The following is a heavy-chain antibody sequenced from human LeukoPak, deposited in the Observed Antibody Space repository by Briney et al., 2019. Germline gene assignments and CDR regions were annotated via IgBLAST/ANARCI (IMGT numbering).Heavy chain of an antibody. J-gene: IGHJ6*03. CDR3: ARDSVFGVVIIYYYYYMDV. V-gene: IGHV3-33*01. D-gene: IGHD3-3*01. Sequence: GGALLLSCAASGFTFSSYGMHWVRPAPGKGLEWVAVIWYDGSNKYYEDSVKGRFTISRDNSKNTQYLQMNSMRAEDTAVYYCARDSVFGVVIIYYYYYMDVWGKGTTVAVSS. CDR2: IWYDGSNK. CDR1: GFTFSSYG.